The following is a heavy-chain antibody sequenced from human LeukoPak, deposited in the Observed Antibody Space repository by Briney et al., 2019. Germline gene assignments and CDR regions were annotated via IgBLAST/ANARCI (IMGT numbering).Heavy chain of an antibody. Sequence: ASVKVSCKASGYTFTSYGISWVRQAPGQGLEWMGWISAYNGNTNYAQKLQGRVTMTTDTSTSTAYMELRSLRSDGTAVYYCARTIVVVPAAIGNWFDPWGQGTLVTVSS. CDR1: GYTFTSYG. CDR3: ARTIVVVPAAIGNWFDP. V-gene: IGHV1-18*01. J-gene: IGHJ5*02. D-gene: IGHD2-2*02. CDR2: ISAYNGNT.